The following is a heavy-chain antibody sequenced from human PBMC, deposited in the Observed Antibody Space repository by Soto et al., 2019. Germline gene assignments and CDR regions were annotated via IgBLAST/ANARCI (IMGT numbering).Heavy chain of an antibody. CDR1: GGSFSGYY. CDR2: INHSGST. Sequence: PSETLSLTCAVYGGSFSGYYWSWIRQPPGKGLEWIGEINHSGSTNYNPSLKSRVTISVDTSKNQFSLKLSSVTAADTAVYYCARGPNRITMIVVDQDAFDIWGQGTMVTVSS. V-gene: IGHV4-34*01. CDR3: ARGPNRITMIVVDQDAFDI. J-gene: IGHJ3*02. D-gene: IGHD3-22*01.